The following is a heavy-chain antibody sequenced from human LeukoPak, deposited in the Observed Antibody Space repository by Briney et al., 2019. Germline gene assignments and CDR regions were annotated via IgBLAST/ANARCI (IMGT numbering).Heavy chain of an antibody. V-gene: IGHV5-51*01. J-gene: IGHJ4*02. CDR1: GYSFTSYW. CDR2: IYPGDSDT. CDR3: ARATWELLDPYYFDY. Sequence: EESLKISCKGSGYSFTSYWIGWVRQMPGKGLEWMGIIYPGDSDTRYSPSFQGQVTISADKSIRTAYLQWSSLKASDTAVYYCARATWELLDPYYFDYWGQGTLVTVSS. D-gene: IGHD1-26*01.